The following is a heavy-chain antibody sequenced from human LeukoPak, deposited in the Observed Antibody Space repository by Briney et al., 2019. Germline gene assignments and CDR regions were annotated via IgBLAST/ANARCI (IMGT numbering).Heavy chain of an antibody. CDR3: ARESTGTMYYFDY. D-gene: IGHD1-7*01. Sequence: GASVKLSCKASGGTFSSYAISWVRQAPGQGLEWMGGIIPIFGTANYAQKFQGRVTITTDESTSTAYMELSSLRSEDTAVYYCARESTGTMYYFDYWGQGTLVTVSS. J-gene: IGHJ4*02. CDR2: IIPIFGTA. CDR1: GGTFSSYA. V-gene: IGHV1-69*05.